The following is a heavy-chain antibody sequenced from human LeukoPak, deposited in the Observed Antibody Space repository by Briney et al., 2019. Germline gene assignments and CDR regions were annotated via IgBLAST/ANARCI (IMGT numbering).Heavy chain of an antibody. Sequence: GGSLRLSCAASGFTFSSYGMSWVRQAPGKGLEWVSAISGSGGSTYYADSVKGRLTISRDNSKNTLYLQMNSLRAEDTAVYYCAKDGDGYNTAYYFDYWGQGTLVTVPS. CDR3: AKDGDGYNTAYYFDY. CDR1: GFTFSSYG. V-gene: IGHV3-23*01. D-gene: IGHD5-24*01. J-gene: IGHJ4*02. CDR2: ISGSGGST.